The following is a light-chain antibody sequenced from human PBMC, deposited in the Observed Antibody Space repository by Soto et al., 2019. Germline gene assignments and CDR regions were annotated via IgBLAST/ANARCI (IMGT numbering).Light chain of an antibody. CDR3: QQDNSVRT. Sequence: DIQMTQSPSTLSASVGDRVTITCRASQSISSWLAWYQQKPGKAPKLLIYKASSLESGVPSRFSGSGAGTEFTLTISSLQPDDFATYFCQQDNSVRTFGQGTKVEI. CDR1: QSISSW. CDR2: KAS. V-gene: IGKV1-5*03. J-gene: IGKJ1*01.